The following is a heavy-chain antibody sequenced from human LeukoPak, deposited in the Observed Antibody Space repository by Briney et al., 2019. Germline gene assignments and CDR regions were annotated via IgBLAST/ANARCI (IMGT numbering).Heavy chain of an antibody. D-gene: IGHD2/OR15-2a*01. J-gene: IGHJ4*02. CDR2: IVVGSGNT. CDR1: GFTFTSSA. Sequence: SVKVSCKASGFTFTSSAMQWVRQARGQRLEWIGWIVVGSGNTNYAQKFQERVTITRDMSTSTAYMELSSLRSEDTAVYYCARPLRRGASGLLYWGQGTLVTVSS. V-gene: IGHV1-58*02. CDR3: ARPLRRGASGLLY.